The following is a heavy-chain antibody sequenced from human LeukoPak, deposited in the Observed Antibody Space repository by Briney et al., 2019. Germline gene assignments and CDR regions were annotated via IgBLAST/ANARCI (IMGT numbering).Heavy chain of an antibody. J-gene: IGHJ5*02. D-gene: IGHD3-3*01. CDR3: AKQASRFLEWLSNWFDP. Sequence: GGSLRLSCAASGFTFSSYAMSWVRQAPGKGLEWVSVISGSGGTTSYADSVKGRFTISRDNSKNTLYLQMNSLRAEDTVVYYCAKQASRFLEWLSNWFDPWGQGALVTVSS. CDR1: GFTFSSYA. CDR2: ISGSGGTT. V-gene: IGHV3-23*01.